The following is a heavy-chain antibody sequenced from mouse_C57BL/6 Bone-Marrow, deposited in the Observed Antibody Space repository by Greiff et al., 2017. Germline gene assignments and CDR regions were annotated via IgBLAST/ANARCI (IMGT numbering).Heavy chain of an antibody. J-gene: IGHJ1*03. CDR3: ARNLRRGYWYFDV. CDR1: GFSLTSYG. Sequence: QVQLQQSGPGLVQPSQSLSITCTVSGFSLTSYGVHWVRQSPGKGLEWLGVIWSGGSTDYNAAFISRLSISKDNSKSQVFFKMNSPQADDTAIYYCARNLRRGYWYFDVWGTGTTVTVSS. D-gene: IGHD2-12*01. V-gene: IGHV2-2*01. CDR2: IWSGGST.